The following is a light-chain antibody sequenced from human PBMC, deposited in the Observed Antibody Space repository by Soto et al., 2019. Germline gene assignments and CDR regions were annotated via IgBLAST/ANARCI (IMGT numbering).Light chain of an antibody. CDR1: QSVSSN. CDR3: QQYNNWPLT. J-gene: IGKJ4*01. Sequence: EIVMTQSPATLSVSPGEGATLSCRASQSVSSNLAWYQQKPGQAPRLLIYGASTGATGLPARFSGSGSGTEFTLTISSLQSEDFVVYYCQQYNNWPLTFGGGTKVEIK. CDR2: GAS. V-gene: IGKV3-15*01.